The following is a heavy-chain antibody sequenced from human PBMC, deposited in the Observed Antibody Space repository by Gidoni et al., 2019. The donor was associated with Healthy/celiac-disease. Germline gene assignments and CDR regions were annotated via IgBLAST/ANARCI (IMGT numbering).Heavy chain of an antibody. CDR2: INPNSGGT. CDR3: SSFTMVRGVMGPFDY. D-gene: IGHD3-10*01. J-gene: IGHJ4*02. V-gene: IGHV1-2*02. CDR1: GSIFTGSY. Sequence: QVQLPQSGAAVKKPGASVNVSCKSSGSIFTGSYIYWVRQAPGQGLEWMGWINPNSGGTNYAQKFQGRGTMTRDTSISTAYMELSRMRSDDTAVYYCSSFTMVRGVMGPFDYWGQGTLVTVSS.